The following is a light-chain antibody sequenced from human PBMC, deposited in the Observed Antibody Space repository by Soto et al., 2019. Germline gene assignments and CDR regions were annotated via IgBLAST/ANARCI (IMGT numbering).Light chain of an antibody. CDR1: QSVLYSSNNKNY. J-gene: IGKJ1*01. Sequence: DIVMTQSPDSLAVSLGERATINCKSSQSVLYSSNNKNYLAWYQQKPGQPPKLLIYWASTRESVVPDRFSGRGSGTDFTLTISILQAEDVAVYYCQQYYSTPWTFGQGTKVEIK. V-gene: IGKV4-1*01. CDR2: WAS. CDR3: QQYYSTPWT.